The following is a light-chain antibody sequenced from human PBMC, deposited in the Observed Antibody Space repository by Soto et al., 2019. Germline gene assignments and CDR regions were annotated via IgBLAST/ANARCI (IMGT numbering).Light chain of an antibody. J-gene: IGLJ2*01. CDR3: SSYAGSNNFVV. Sequence: QPVLIQPPSASGSPGQSVTISCTGTSSDVGGYNYVSWYQQHPGKAPKLMIYEVSKRPSGVPDRFSGSKSANTASLTVSGLQAEDEADYYCSSYAGSNNFVVFGGGTKVTVL. CDR2: EVS. CDR1: SSDVGGYNY. V-gene: IGLV2-8*01.